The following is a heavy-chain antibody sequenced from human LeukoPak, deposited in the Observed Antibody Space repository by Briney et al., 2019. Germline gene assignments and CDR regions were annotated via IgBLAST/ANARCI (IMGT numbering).Heavy chain of an antibody. J-gene: IGHJ5*02. CDR1: VGTFSSFA. V-gene: IGHV1-69*05. Sequence: ASVKVSCKASVGTFSSFAVSWLRQAPGQGLEWKGGLIPLFGTPYYAQRFQGRVTITTDESTSTVYMDLSGLRSEDTALYYCARAGMASAEYNWFDPWGQGTLVTVSS. CDR3: ARAGMASAEYNWFDP. CDR2: LIPLFGTP. D-gene: IGHD6-13*01.